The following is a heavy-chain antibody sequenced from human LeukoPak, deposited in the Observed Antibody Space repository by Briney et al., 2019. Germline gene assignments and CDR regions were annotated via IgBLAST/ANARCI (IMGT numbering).Heavy chain of an antibody. CDR1: GYSISSGYY. Sequence: PSETLSLTCAVSGYSISSGYYWGWVRQPPREGLEWIGSNYHNRSNYYNPSLKRRVTISVDTSKNQFSLKLSSVTAADTAVYYWARHRLYDFWSGYYPYDYYYYMDVWGKGTTVTVSS. D-gene: IGHD3/OR15-3a*01. CDR3: ARHRLYDFWSGYYPYDYYYYMDV. V-gene: IGHV4-38-2*01. J-gene: IGHJ6*03. CDR2: NYHNRSN.